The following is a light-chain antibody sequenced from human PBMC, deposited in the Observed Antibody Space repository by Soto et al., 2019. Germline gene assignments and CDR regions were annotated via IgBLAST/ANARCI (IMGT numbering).Light chain of an antibody. J-gene: IGLJ1*01. CDR1: RTDVDGYDY. CDR2: DVN. V-gene: IGLV2-14*03. Sequence: QSALTQPASVSGSPGQSITISCTGARTDVDGYDYVTWYQQHLGQAPKLMIYDVNNRPSGVSHRFSGSKSGDTASLTISGLQAEDDADYYCSSYTASAPFYIFGTGTKLTVL. CDR3: SSYTASAPFYI.